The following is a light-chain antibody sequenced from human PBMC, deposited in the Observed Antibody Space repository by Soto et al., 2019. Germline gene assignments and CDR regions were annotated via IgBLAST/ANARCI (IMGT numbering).Light chain of an antibody. J-gene: IGKJ1*01. V-gene: IGKV3-20*01. CDR2: GAS. CDR3: QQYGSSART. Sequence: DIVLTPSPGTLSLSPGERATLSCRASQSVSSYLAWYQQKPGQATRLLIYGASSRATGIPDRFSGGGSVTNFMHTISRLKPDDFAVYYCQQYGSSARTFGQGIKLEVK. CDR1: QSVSSY.